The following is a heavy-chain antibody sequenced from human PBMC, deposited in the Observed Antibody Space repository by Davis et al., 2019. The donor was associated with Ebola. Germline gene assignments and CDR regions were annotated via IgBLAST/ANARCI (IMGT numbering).Heavy chain of an antibody. V-gene: IGHV3-9*01. J-gene: IGHJ4*02. CDR1: GFTFSSHW. CDR2: ISWNSADI. Sequence: SLKISCAASGFTFSSHWMSWVRQVPGKGLEWVSGISWNSADIAYAGSVKGRFTISRDNAKNSLYLQMNSLRGEDTALYYCVKDMYLGIAAPHYWGQGTLVTVSS. CDR3: VKDMYLGIAAPHY. D-gene: IGHD6-13*01.